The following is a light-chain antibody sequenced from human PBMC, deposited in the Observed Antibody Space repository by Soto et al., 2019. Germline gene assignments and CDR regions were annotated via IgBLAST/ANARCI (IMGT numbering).Light chain of an antibody. CDR1: QSVSSNY. Sequence: EIVLTLSPGTLSLSPGERVTLSCRASQSVSSNYLAWYQQKPGQAPRLLIFGASSRATGIPDRFSGSGSGTDFTLTISGLEPEDFAVYYCQQYGTTPRTFGQGTKLEIK. J-gene: IGKJ2*01. V-gene: IGKV3-20*01. CDR2: GAS. CDR3: QQYGTTPRT.